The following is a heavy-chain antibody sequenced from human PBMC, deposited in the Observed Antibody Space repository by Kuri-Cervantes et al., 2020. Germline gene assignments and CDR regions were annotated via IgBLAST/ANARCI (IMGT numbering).Heavy chain of an antibody. CDR1: GFSVTKNY. Sequence: GESLKISCAASGFSVTKNYMSWVRQAPGKGLEWVSVIYSGGTTYYADSVKGRFTISRDNSKNTLYLQMNSLRAEDTAVYYCARDGGYWGQGTLVTVSS. CDR2: IYSGGTT. J-gene: IGHJ4*02. CDR3: ARDGGY. D-gene: IGHD3-10*01. V-gene: IGHV3-53*05.